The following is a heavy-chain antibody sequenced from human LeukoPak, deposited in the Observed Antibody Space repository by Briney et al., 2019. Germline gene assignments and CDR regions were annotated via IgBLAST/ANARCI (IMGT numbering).Heavy chain of an antibody. CDR3: ARTWTPGGDAFDI. CDR1: GYSISSGYY. J-gene: IGHJ3*02. Sequence: SETLSLTCTVSGYSISSGYYWGWIRQPPGKGLEWIGNIYQTGSTYYNPSLKSRVTISLDTSKNQFSLKLSSVTAADTAVYYCARTWTPGGDAFDIWGQGTMVIVSS. D-gene: IGHD3/OR15-3a*01. V-gene: IGHV4-38-2*02. CDR2: IYQTGST.